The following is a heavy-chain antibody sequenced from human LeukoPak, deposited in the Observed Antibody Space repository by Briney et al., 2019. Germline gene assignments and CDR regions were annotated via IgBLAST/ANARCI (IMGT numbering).Heavy chain of an antibody. CDR3: ARLGRAKSPSSSWYWDY. Sequence: GASVKVSCKASGGTFSSYAISWVRQAPGQGLEWVGGIIPIFGTANYAQKFQGRVTITADESTSTAYMELSSLRSEDTAVYYCARLGRAKSPSSSWYWDYWGQGTLVTVSS. D-gene: IGHD6-13*01. V-gene: IGHV1-69*13. J-gene: IGHJ4*02. CDR2: IIPIFGTA. CDR1: GGTFSSYA.